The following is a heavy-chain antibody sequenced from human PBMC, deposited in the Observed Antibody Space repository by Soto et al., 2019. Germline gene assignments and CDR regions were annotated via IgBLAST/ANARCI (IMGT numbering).Heavy chain of an antibody. D-gene: IGHD3-16*01. V-gene: IGHV4-30-4*01. CDR3: ARDLFIGGWFDS. Sequence: SETLSLTCTVSGASISSGDFYWSWIRQPPGKGLEWIGYIFYSGTTSYNPSLKSRLTISVDTSKNQFSLKLRSVTAADTAVYYCARDLFIGGWFDSWGQGTLVTVSS. J-gene: IGHJ5*01. CDR2: IFYSGTT. CDR1: GASISSGDFY.